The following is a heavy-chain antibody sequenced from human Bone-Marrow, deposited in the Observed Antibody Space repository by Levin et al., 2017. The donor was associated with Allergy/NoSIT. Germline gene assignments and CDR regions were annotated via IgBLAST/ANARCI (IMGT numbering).Heavy chain of an antibody. D-gene: IGHD6-19*01. J-gene: IGHJ6*02. CDR1: GITFNNYT. Sequence: PGGSLRLSCAVSGITFNNYTLTWVRQAPGKGLEWVSSISSTSAYIHYADSVEGRFTISRDNAKKSLYLQMNSLRAEDTAIYYCASRITVSGGLDVWGQGTTVTVSS. CDR2: ISSTSAYI. CDR3: ASRITVSGGLDV. V-gene: IGHV3-21*01.